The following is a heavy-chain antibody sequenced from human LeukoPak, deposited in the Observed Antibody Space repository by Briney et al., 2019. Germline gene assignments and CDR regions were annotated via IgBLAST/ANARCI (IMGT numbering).Heavy chain of an antibody. V-gene: IGHV3-74*01. CDR3: VRDYHYYIDV. CDR1: GFTFSSYL. J-gene: IGHJ6*03. Sequence: GGSLRLSCVASGFTFSSYLMQWVRQTPGKGLVSGSYIYNDGSSTIYADSVKGRFTISRDNAKNTLYLQMNSLRAEDTAIYYCVRDYHYYIDVWGKGTTVIVSS. CDR2: IYNDGSST.